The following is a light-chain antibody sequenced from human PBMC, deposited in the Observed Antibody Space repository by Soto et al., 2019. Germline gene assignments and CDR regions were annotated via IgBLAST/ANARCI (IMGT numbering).Light chain of an antibody. CDR1: QRISTS. CDR2: GAS. J-gene: IGKJ4*01. V-gene: IGKV1-39*01. Sequence: DIQMTQSPSSLSAAVGDRVAITCRASQRISTSLNWYQQRPGKSPELLIYGASDLQSGAPSRFSGLGSGTDFTLIISNLHPEDFATYYCQQSYSMPLTFGGGTKVEIK. CDR3: QQSYSMPLT.